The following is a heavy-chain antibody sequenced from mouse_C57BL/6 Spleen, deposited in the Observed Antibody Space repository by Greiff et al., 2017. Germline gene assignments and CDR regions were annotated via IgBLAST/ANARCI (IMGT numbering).Heavy chain of an antibody. CDR3: SIYGTGHYYFDY. CDR2: INPSNGGT. J-gene: IGHJ2*01. CDR1: GYTFTSYR. V-gene: IGHV1-53*01. Sequence: QVQLQQPGPELVKPGASVKLSCKASGYTFTSYRMNWVKQRPGKGLEWIGNINPSNGGTNYNEKFKSKATMTVDKSSSTAYMQLSRLTTEDSAVYYCSIYGTGHYYFDYWGQGTTLTVSS. D-gene: IGHD3-1*01.